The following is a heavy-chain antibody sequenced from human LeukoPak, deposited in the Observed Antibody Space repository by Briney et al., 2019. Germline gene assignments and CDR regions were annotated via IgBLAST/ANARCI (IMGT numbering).Heavy chain of an antibody. CDR1: GGSFSGYY. CDR2: INHSGST. CDR3: ARRIMITFGGVIASPLFDY. D-gene: IGHD3-16*02. Sequence: SETLSLTCAVYGGSFSGYYWSWIRQPPGKGLEWIGEINHSGSTNYNPSLKSRVTISVDTSKNQFSLKLSSVTAADTAVYYCARRIMITFGGVIASPLFDYWGQGTLVTVSS. V-gene: IGHV4-34*01. J-gene: IGHJ4*02.